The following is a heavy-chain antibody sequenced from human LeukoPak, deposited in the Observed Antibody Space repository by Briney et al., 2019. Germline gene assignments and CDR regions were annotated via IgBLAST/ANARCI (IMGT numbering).Heavy chain of an antibody. CDR3: AREKRPPYGSGSYYSGGFDY. D-gene: IGHD3-10*01. CDR2: IISSSTTI. Sequence: GGSLRLSCSASAFTFGSYSMNWVRQAPGKGLEWVSYIISSSTTINYAESVKGRFTISRDNAKDSMYLQMNSLRAEDTAVYYCAREKRPPYGSGSYYSGGFDYWGQGTLVTVSS. V-gene: IGHV3-48*01. J-gene: IGHJ4*02. CDR1: AFTFGSYS.